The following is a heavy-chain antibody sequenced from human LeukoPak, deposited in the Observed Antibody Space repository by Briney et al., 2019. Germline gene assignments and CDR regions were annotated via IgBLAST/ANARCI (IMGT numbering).Heavy chain of an antibody. Sequence: GGSLRLSCAASGFTFTSYAMHWVRQAPGKGPEWVAVISFDERNRYYTDSVKGRFTISRDNSKNTMYLQMNSLRTEDTAVYYCARPHSDYGGIDYWGQGTLVTVSS. CDR2: ISFDERNR. CDR1: GFTFTSYA. D-gene: IGHD4-17*01. CDR3: ARPHSDYGGIDY. V-gene: IGHV3-30*04. J-gene: IGHJ4*02.